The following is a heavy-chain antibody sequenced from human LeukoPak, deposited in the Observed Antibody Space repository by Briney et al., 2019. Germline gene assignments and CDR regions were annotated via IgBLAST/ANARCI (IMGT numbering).Heavy chain of an antibody. J-gene: IGHJ4*02. CDR3: ARDPQVGATTEGDY. CDR1: GFTFSSYS. CDR2: ISSSSSYI. Sequence: PGGSLRLSCAASGFTFSSYSMNWVRQAPGKGLEWVSSISSSSSYIYYADSVKGRFTISRDNAKNSLYLQMNSLRAEDTAVYYCARDPQVGATTEGDYWGQGTLVTVSS. D-gene: IGHD1-26*01. V-gene: IGHV3-21*01.